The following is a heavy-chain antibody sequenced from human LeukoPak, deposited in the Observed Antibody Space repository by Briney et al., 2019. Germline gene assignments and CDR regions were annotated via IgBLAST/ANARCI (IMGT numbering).Heavy chain of an antibody. J-gene: IGHJ6*03. V-gene: IGHV3-21*01. Sequence: PGGSLRLSCTASGFTFNSYSMTWVRQAPGKGLERVSSITSSSTYIYYADSMKGRFTISRDNANNSLYLQMNRLRAEDTALYFCARMRYTFNYEGNYHFMDVWGKGTTVTVSS. CDR1: GFTFNSYS. D-gene: IGHD2-2*02. CDR3: ARMRYTFNYEGNYHFMDV. CDR2: ITSSSTYI.